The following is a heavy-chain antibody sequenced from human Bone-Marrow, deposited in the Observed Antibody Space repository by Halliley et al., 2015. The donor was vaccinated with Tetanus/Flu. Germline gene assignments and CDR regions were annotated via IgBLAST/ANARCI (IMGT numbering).Heavy chain of an antibody. CDR1: RGSISSGGFY. Sequence: TLSLTCTVTFSRGSISSGGFYWNLIPPHPRKGLEGIGHIYYSGSTYYNPSLRSRLTISVDTSKNRLSLRLRSVTAADTAVYYCARGHYYYGSGSYFDFWGQGTLVTVSS. J-gene: IGHJ4*02. CDR2: IYYSGST. V-gene: IGHV4-31*03. D-gene: IGHD3-10*01. CDR3: ARGHYYYGSGSYFDF.